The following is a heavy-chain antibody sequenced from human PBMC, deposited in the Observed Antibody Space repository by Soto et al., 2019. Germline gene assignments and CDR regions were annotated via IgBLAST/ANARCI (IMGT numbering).Heavy chain of an antibody. CDR2: ISSSGDNT. CDR3: VKLPGYYSDSSTDFDV. V-gene: IGHV3-64D*06. Sequence: AGSLKLSCSASGFSLNMSGVHWVRQAPGKGLQYVSAISSSGDNTYYADSVKGRFTISRDNTMNTLYLQMRSLRAEDTVVYYCVKLPGYYSDSSTDFDVWGRGTLVTVSS. CDR1: GFSLNMSG. J-gene: IGHJ4*01. D-gene: IGHD3-22*01.